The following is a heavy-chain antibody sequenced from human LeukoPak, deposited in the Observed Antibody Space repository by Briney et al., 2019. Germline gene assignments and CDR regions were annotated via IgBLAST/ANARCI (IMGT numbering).Heavy chain of an antibody. CDR2: INPNSGGT. CDR1: GYTFTSYG. V-gene: IGHV1-2*02. D-gene: IGHD1-26*01. CDR3: ARDRPESKRELNAFDI. Sequence: ASVKVSCKASGYTFTSYGISWVRQAPGQGLEWMGWINPNSGGTNYAQKFQGRVTMTRDTSISTAYMELSRLRSDDTAVYYCARDRPESKRELNAFDIWGQGTMVTVSS. J-gene: IGHJ3*02.